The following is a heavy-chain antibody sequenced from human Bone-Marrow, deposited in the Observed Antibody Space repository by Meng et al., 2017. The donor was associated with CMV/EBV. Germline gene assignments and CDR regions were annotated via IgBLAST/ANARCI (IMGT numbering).Heavy chain of an antibody. CDR1: GFIFSSYW. CDR3: ARDPVVSGDYYFDY. J-gene: IGHJ4*01. D-gene: IGHD2-15*01. V-gene: IGHV3-7*01. CDR2: IKQDGTEK. Sequence: GGSLRLSCAASGFIFSSYWMSWVRQAPGKGLEWVANIKQDGTEKYYVDSVKGRFTIYRDNTKNSLYLQMNSLRAEDTAVYYCARDPVVSGDYYFDYWGHGKLVTGSS.